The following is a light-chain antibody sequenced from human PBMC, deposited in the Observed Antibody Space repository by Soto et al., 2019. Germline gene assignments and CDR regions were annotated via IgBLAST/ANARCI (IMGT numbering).Light chain of an antibody. V-gene: IGLV3-21*02. CDR1: NIGSKT. J-gene: IGLJ1*01. CDR3: QVWNVSTVHYV. CDR2: DDS. Sequence: YDLTQPPAMSVAPGQTARITCGGNNIGSKTVHWYQQKAGQAPVLVVYDDSDRPSGIPERFSGSNSGNTATLTISRVEAGDEADYYCQVWNVSTVHYVFGTGTKVTVL.